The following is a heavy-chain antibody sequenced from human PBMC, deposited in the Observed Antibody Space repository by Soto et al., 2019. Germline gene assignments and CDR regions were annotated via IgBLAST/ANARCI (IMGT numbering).Heavy chain of an antibody. Sequence: GGSLRLSCAASGFTFTNYAMSWVRQGPGKGLEWVSSISGVGGTTFYADSVKGRFTISRDNSMNTLYLQMNSLRAEDTALYYCSKFSGYYDYYGLDVWGQGATVTVSS. J-gene: IGHJ6*02. CDR2: ISGVGGTT. V-gene: IGHV3-23*01. CDR1: GFTFTNYA. CDR3: SKFSGYYDYYGLDV. D-gene: IGHD3-22*01.